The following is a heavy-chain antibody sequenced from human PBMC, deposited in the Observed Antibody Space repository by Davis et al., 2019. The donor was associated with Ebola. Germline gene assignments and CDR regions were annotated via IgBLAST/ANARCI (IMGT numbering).Heavy chain of an antibody. CDR3: ARALRAGEGYFQH. CDR2: INAGNGNT. J-gene: IGHJ1*01. D-gene: IGHD3-10*01. Sequence: AASVKVSCKASGYTFTSYAMHWVRQAPGQRLEWMGWINAGNGNTKYSQKFQGRVTITRDTSASTAYMELSSLRSEDTAVYYCARALRAGEGYFQHWGQGTLVTVSS. CDR1: GYTFTSYA. V-gene: IGHV1-3*01.